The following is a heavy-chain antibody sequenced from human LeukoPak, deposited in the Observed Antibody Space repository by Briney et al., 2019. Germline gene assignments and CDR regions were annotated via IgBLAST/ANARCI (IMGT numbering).Heavy chain of an antibody. CDR2: ISGSGGST. Sequence: GGSLRLSCAASGFTFSSYAMSWIRQAPGKGLEWVSAISGSGGSTYYADSVKGRFTISRDNSKNPLYLQMNSLRAEDTAVYYCAKYPSGIAAAGAEDYWGQGTLVTVSS. CDR3: AKYPSGIAAAGAEDY. D-gene: IGHD6-13*01. CDR1: GFTFSSYA. J-gene: IGHJ4*02. V-gene: IGHV3-23*01.